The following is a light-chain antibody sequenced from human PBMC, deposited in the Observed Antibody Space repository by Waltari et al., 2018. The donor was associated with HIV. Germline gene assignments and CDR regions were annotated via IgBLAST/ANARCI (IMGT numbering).Light chain of an antibody. J-gene: IGKJ1*01. CDR2: AAS. CDR1: RDIGTY. Sequence: DVQMTQSPYSLSASVGDRVNITCRASRDIGTYLNWYQQKPGYAPKLLVYAASRLQSGVPERFTGSGDGTDFTLTITSLQSEDSATYYCQQSYSTLRTFGQGTKL. V-gene: IGKV1-39*01. CDR3: QQSYSTLRT.